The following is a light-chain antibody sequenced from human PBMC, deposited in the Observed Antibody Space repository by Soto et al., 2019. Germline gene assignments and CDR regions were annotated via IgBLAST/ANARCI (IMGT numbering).Light chain of an antibody. Sequence: EIVLTRSPGTLSLSPGERATLSCTASQSVRSGYVAWYQQKPGQAPRLLIYGASFRASGISDRFSGSGSGTGFTLTISRMEPEDVAVYYCQQYAGSPRTFGQGTKVDIK. CDR2: GAS. CDR3: QQYAGSPRT. CDR1: QSVRSGY. J-gene: IGKJ1*01. V-gene: IGKV3-20*01.